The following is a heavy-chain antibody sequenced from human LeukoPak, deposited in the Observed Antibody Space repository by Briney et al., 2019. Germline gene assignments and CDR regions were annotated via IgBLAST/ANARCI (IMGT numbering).Heavy chain of an antibody. CDR1: GGSFSGYY. CDR3: ARDSRRITMVRGVQNDALDI. Sequence: SETLSLTCAVYGGSFSGYYWSWIRQPPGKGLEWIGEINHSGSTNYNPSLKSRVTISVDTSKNQFSLKLSSVTAADTAVYYCARDSRRITMVRGVQNDALDIWGQGTMVTVSS. D-gene: IGHD3-10*01. CDR2: INHSGST. J-gene: IGHJ3*02. V-gene: IGHV4-34*01.